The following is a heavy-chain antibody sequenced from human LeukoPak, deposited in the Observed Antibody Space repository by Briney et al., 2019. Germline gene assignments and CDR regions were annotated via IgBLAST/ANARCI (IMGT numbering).Heavy chain of an antibody. D-gene: IGHD3-22*01. CDR1: GFTFSSYA. V-gene: IGHV3-23*01. CDR2: ISGSGGST. CDR3: AKAPYYYDSSGYYGY. Sequence: GGSLRLSCAASGFTFSSYAMSWVRQAPGKGQEWVSAISGSGGSTYYADSVKGRFTISRDNSKNTLYLQMNSLIAEDTAVYYCAKAPYYYDSSGYYGYWGQGTLVTVSS. J-gene: IGHJ4*02.